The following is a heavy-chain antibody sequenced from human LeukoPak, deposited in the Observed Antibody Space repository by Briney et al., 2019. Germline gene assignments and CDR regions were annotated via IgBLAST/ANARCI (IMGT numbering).Heavy chain of an antibody. D-gene: IGHD1-14*01. CDR1: GFTFSTYA. CDR3: AREVYLTNNRNYVDY. J-gene: IGHJ4*02. Sequence: AGGSLRLSCAASGFTFSTYAMHWVRQAPGKGLECVSAISTTGRDTHYADSVKGRFTISRDNSKNTLYLQMGSLRAEDMAVYYCAREVYLTNNRNYVDYWGQGTLVTVSS. V-gene: IGHV3-64*02. CDR2: ISTTGRDT.